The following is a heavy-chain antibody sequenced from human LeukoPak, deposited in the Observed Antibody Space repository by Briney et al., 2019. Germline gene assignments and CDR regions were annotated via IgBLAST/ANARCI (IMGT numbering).Heavy chain of an antibody. Sequence: ASVKVSCKASGGTLSSYAISWVRQAPGQGLEWMGGIIPIFGTANYAQKFQGRVTITADESTSTAYMELSSLRSEDTAVYYCARDRPPDPLDLWGQGTMVTVSA. CDR1: GGTLSSYA. CDR2: IIPIFGTA. CDR3: ARDRPPDPLDL. V-gene: IGHV1-69*13. J-gene: IGHJ3*01.